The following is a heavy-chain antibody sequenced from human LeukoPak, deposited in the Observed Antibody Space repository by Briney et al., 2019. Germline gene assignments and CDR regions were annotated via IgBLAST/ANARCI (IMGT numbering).Heavy chain of an antibody. Sequence: QPGGSLRLSCAASGFTFTSYWMTWVRQAPGKGLEWVANIKQDGSEKYYVDSVKGRFTISRDNAKNSLYLQMNSLRVEDTAVYYCARVRLGALDFWGQGTLVTVSS. D-gene: IGHD6-19*01. J-gene: IGHJ4*02. CDR2: IKQDGSEK. CDR1: GFTFTSYW. CDR3: ARVRLGALDF. V-gene: IGHV3-7*05.